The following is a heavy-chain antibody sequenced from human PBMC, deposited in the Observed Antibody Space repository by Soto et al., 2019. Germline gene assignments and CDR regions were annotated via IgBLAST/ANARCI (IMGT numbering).Heavy chain of an antibody. CDR3: ASSAGLDHLLNYYGLNV. D-gene: IGHD6-13*01. Sequence: QVHLVQSSAEVKKPGSSVKVSCKASGGTFTSIAFSWVRQAPGQGLEWMGGIIPVLGTPNYAQKFQARVTITADASTTTVHMELSSLRSDDTAVYYCASSAGLDHLLNYYGLNVWGQGTTVT. J-gene: IGHJ6*02. CDR1: GGTFTSIA. V-gene: IGHV1-69*01. CDR2: IIPVLGTP.